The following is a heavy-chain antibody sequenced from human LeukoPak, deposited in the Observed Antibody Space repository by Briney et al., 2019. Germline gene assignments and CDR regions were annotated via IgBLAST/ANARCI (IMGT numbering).Heavy chain of an antibody. CDR3: TRDSSNYYHRSASRLDL. D-gene: IGHD3-22*01. CDR2: TNPHGGGT. V-gene: IGHV1-2*02. Sequence: ASVKVSCQASRHTYTGYYIHWVQQAPAEPIEWTGWTNPHGGGTIYRQWYQARVNMTRHTSVTTAYTDLLRQTSDDPAVYYCTRDSSNYYHRSASRLDLWGQGTLVTVSS. J-gene: IGHJ5*02. CDR1: RHTYTGYY.